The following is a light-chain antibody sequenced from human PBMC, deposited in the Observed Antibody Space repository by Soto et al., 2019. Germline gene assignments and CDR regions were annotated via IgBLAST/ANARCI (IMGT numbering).Light chain of an antibody. CDR2: GAL. J-gene: IGKJ1*01. Sequence: VLTQSPATLSLSPGERATLSCRASENVRTFVDWYQQKPGQAPRLLIYGALNRATDIPARFSGSGSGTDFTLTISNLEPEDFAVYYCQQHSHWPPWTFGQGTRVEIQ. CDR3: QQHSHWPPWT. CDR1: ENVRTF. V-gene: IGKV3-11*01.